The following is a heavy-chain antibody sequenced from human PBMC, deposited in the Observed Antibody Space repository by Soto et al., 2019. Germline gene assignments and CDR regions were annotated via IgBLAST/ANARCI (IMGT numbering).Heavy chain of an antibody. CDR1: GFTFSSYA. Sequence: GSLRRSCAASGFTFSSYAMHWVRQAPGKVLEWVSYISSSGSTIYYADSVKGRFTISRDNAKNSLYLQMNSLRAEDTAVYYSARDLPMVRGVIGIYYYYGMDVWGQGTTVTVS. CDR3: ARDLPMVRGVIGIYYYYGMDV. J-gene: IGHJ6*02. D-gene: IGHD3-10*01. V-gene: IGHV3-48*04. CDR2: ISSSGSTI.